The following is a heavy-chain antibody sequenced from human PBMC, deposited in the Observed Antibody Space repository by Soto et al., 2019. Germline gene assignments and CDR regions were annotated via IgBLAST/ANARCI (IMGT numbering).Heavy chain of an antibody. Sequence: SETLSLTCTVSGGSISNYYWTWIRQPAGKGLEWIGRIYTSGSTNYNPSLKSRVTMSVDTSKNQFSLKPSSVTAADTALYYCARQTTYSSSWYDYWGHGTLVTVSS. J-gene: IGHJ5*01. D-gene: IGHD6-13*01. CDR2: IYTSGST. V-gene: IGHV4-4*07. CDR3: ARQTTYSSSWYDY. CDR1: GGSISNYY.